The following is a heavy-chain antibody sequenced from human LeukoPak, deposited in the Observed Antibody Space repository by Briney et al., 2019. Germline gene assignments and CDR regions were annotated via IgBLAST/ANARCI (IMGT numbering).Heavy chain of an antibody. CDR2: ISAYNGNT. D-gene: IGHD3-10*01. CDR3: ARVRYYYGSGSYHNHFDS. Sequence: ASVKVSCKASGYTFTSYGISWVRQAPGQGLEWMGWISAYNGNTNYAQKLQGRVTMTTDTSTSTAYMELRSLRSDDTAVYYCARVRYYYGSGSYHNHFDSWGQGTLVTISS. CDR1: GYTFTSYG. V-gene: IGHV1-18*01. J-gene: IGHJ4*02.